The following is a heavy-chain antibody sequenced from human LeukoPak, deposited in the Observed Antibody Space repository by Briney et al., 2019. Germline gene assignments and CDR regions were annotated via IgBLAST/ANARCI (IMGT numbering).Heavy chain of an antibody. Sequence: PSETLSLTCTVSGGSISSSSYYWGWIRQPPGKGLEWIGSIYYSGSTYYNPSLKSRVTISVDTSKNQFSLKLSSVTAADTAVYYCARHSGSLDYWGQGTLVTASS. CDR1: GGSISSSSYY. J-gene: IGHJ4*02. CDR3: ARHSGSLDY. D-gene: IGHD1-26*01. CDR2: IYYSGST. V-gene: IGHV4-39*01.